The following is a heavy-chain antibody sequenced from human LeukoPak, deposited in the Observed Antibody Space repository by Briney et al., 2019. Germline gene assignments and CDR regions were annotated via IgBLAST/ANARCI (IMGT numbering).Heavy chain of an antibody. CDR2: ISSSSSTI. CDR3: ASLTIFGVVTETEFDY. Sequence: PGGSLRLSCAASGFTFSSYSMNWVRQAPGKGLEWVSYISSSSSTIYYADSVKGRFTISRDNAKNSLYLQMNSLRAEDTAVYYCASLTIFGVVTETEFDYWGQGTLVTVSS. V-gene: IGHV3-48*01. J-gene: IGHJ4*02. D-gene: IGHD3-3*01. CDR1: GFTFSSYS.